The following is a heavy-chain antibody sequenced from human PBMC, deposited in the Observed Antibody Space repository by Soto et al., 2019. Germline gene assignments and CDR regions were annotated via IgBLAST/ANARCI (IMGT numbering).Heavy chain of an antibody. Sequence: RASVKVSCKASGYTFIGYYIHWVRQAPGQGLEWMGWINPNSGGTNYAQRFQGWVTMTRDRSISTAYMELSRLKSADTAVYYCARVGGGLASLGYYGMDVWGQGTTVTVSS. V-gene: IGHV1-2*04. D-gene: IGHD3-10*01. J-gene: IGHJ6*02. CDR3: ARVGGGLASLGYYGMDV. CDR2: INPNSGGT. CDR1: GYTFIGYY.